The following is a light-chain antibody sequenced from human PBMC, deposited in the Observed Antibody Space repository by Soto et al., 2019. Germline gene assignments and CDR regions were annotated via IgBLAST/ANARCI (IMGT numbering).Light chain of an antibody. J-gene: IGKJ1*01. CDR1: QGVSSNS. CDR2: GAS. Sequence: ETVLTQSPGTLSLSPGEGATLSCRASQGVSSNSLAWYQQKPSQAPRLLIYGASTRATGVPDRFSGSGSGTDFTLTISRLEPEDFAVYYCHQYGSSRRSFGQGTKVDIK. CDR3: HQYGSSRRS. V-gene: IGKV3-20*01.